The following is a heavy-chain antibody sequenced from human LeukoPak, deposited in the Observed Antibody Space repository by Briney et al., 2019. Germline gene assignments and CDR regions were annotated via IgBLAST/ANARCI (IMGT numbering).Heavy chain of an antibody. V-gene: IGHV1-69*04. Sequence: WASVKVSCKASGGTFSSYAISWVRQAPGQGLEWMGRIIPIFGIANYAQKFQGRVTITADKPTSTVYMELSSLRSEDTAVYYCARTDIVVVPAATGDYYYGMDVWGQGTTVTVSS. CDR1: GGTFSSYA. J-gene: IGHJ6*02. CDR2: IIPIFGIA. CDR3: ARTDIVVVPAATGDYYYGMDV. D-gene: IGHD2-2*01.